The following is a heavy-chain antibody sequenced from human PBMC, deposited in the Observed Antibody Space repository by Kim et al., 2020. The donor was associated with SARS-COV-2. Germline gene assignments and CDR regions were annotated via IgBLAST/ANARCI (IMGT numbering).Heavy chain of an antibody. J-gene: IGHJ3*02. Sequence: TRYSADSVKGRFNTARNNAKNSLYLQMNSLRAEDTAVYYCARLGGDAFDIWGQGTMVTVSS. CDR2: TR. V-gene: IGHV3-11*04. CDR3: ARLGGDAFDI. D-gene: IGHD3-10*01.